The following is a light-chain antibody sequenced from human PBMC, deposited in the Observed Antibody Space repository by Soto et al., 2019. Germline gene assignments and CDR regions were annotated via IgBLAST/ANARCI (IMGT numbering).Light chain of an antibody. CDR3: QHYNYWPPKT. V-gene: IGKV3-15*01. J-gene: IGKJ1*01. CDR1: QSVRSN. CDR2: GAS. Sequence: EIVMTQSPATLSASPGERATLSCRASQSVRSNLAWYQQKPGQAPRLLIYGASTRATGIPARFSGSGSGTEFTLSIGSLQSEDFAVYYCQHYNYWPPKTFGQGTKVDI.